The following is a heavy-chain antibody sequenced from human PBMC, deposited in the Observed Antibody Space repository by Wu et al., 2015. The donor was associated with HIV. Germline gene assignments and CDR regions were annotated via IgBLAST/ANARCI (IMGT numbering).Heavy chain of an antibody. D-gene: IGHD2-15*01. CDR2: IIPIFGTT. Sequence: QVQLVQSGAEVKKPGSSVKVSCKASGDTLSTYAVSWVRQAPGQGLEWMGRIIPIFGTTDYAQSFQGRLTITAGESTNTVYMELSNLRPDDTAVYYCARNVVGSIGGGYTYYGMDVWGQGTTVTVSS. J-gene: IGHJ6*02. CDR3: ARNVVGSIGGGYTYYGMDV. CDR1: GDTLSTYA. V-gene: IGHV1-69*13.